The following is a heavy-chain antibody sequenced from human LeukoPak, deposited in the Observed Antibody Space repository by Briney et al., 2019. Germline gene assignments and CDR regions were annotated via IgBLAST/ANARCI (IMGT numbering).Heavy chain of an antibody. V-gene: IGHV4-34*01. CDR2: NNHSGST. Sequence: SETLTLTCAVYGGCFSGYYWSWIRQPPGKGLEWIGENNHSGSTNYNPSLKSRVTISVDTSKNQFSLKLSSVTAADTAVYYCARQDRKDILTGYYYYYYGMDVWGQGTTVTVSS. J-gene: IGHJ6*02. CDR3: ARQDRKDILTGYYYYYYGMDV. CDR1: GGCFSGYY. D-gene: IGHD3-9*01.